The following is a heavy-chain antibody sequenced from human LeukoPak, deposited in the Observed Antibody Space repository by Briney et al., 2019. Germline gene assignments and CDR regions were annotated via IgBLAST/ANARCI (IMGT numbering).Heavy chain of an antibody. J-gene: IGHJ3*02. CDR1: GYTFTSYG. CDR2: ISAYNGNT. V-gene: IGHV1-18*01. CDR3: ARETGLSGTYSDAFDI. D-gene: IGHD3-3*01. Sequence: GASVKVSCKASGYTFTSYGISWVRQAPGQGLEWMGWISAYNGNTNYAQKFQARVTLTRDTSISTAYMELSSLRSDDTAVYFCARETGLSGTYSDAFDIWGQGTMVTVSS.